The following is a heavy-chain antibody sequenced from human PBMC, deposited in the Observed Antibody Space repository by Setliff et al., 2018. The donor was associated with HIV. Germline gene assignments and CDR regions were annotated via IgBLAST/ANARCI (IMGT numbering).Heavy chain of an antibody. CDR1: GGSISSGGYY. V-gene: IGHV4-61*09. J-gene: IGHJ4*02. D-gene: IGHD1-1*01. CDR2: IYTSGST. CDR3: ARVTSSPGYFLDY. Sequence: SETLSLTCTVSGGSISSGGYYWSWIRQPAGKGLEWIGHIYTSGSTKYNPSLKSRVTVSVDSSRNQFSLKLNSMTAADTAVYYCARVTSSPGYFLDYWDQG.